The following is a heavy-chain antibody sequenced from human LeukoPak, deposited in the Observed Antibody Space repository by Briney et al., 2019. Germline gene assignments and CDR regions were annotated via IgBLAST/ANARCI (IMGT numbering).Heavy chain of an antibody. J-gene: IGHJ4*02. CDR3: ARGRSHFDF. V-gene: IGHV4-59*01. D-gene: IGHD2-15*01. CDR1: GGSISTYY. CDR2: IYYSGST. Sequence: SETLSLTCTVSGGSISTYYWSWIRQPPGKGLEWIGYIYYSGSTYYNPSLKSRVTISLDTSKNQFSVKLSSVTAADTAVYYCARGRSHFDFWGQGTLATVSS.